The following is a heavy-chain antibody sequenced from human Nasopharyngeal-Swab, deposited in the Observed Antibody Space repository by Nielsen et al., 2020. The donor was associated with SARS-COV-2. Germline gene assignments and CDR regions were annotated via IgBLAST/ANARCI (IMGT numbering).Heavy chain of an antibody. V-gene: IGHV3-30*18. D-gene: IGHD3-3*01. CDR1: GFIFSNYG. CDR2: ISYDGINK. J-gene: IGHJ6*02. Sequence: GESLKISCTASGFIFSNYGMHWVRQAPGTGLEWVAVISYDGINKYNADSVKGRFTISRDNSKDTLYLQMNSLIPEDTAVYTCAKEGPGMFGVVGLDVWGQGTTVTVSS. CDR3: AKEGPGMFGVVGLDV.